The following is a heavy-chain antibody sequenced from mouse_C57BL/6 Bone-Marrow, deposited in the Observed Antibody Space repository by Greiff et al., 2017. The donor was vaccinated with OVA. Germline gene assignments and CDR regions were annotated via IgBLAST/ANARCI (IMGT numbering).Heavy chain of an antibody. CDR3: VSDYYGSSYRFAY. D-gene: IGHD1-1*01. CDR1: GFSFNTYA. Sequence: DVHLVESGGGLVQPKGSLKLSCAASGFSFNTYAMNWVRQAPGKGLEWVARIRSKSNNYATYYADSVKDRFTISRDDSESMLYLQMNNLKTEDTAMYYCVSDYYGSSYRFAYWGQGTLVTVSA. V-gene: IGHV10-1*01. J-gene: IGHJ3*01. CDR2: IRSKSNNYAT.